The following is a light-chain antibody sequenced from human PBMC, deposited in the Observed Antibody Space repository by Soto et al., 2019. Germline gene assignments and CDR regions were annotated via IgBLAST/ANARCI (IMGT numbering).Light chain of an antibody. CDR3: QSYDSSLSAVV. CDR2: GNS. Sequence: QAVVTQPPSASGAPGQRVTISCTGSSSNIGADYDVHWYQQLPGTAPKLLIYGNSNRPSGVPDRFSGSKSGTSASLAITGLQAEDEADYYCQSYDSSLSAVVFGGGTKLTVL. J-gene: IGLJ3*02. V-gene: IGLV1-40*01. CDR1: SSNIGADYD.